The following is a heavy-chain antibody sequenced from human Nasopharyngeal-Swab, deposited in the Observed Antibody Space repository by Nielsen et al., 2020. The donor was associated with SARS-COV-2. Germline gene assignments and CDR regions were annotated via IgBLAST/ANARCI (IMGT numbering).Heavy chain of an antibody. D-gene: IGHD6-13*01. V-gene: IGHV1-18*01. CDR2: ISAYNGNT. CDR3: ARHGEQQLDRNWFDP. Sequence: ASVKVSCKASGGTFSSYAISWVRQAPGQGLEWMGWISAYNGNTNYAQKLQGRVTMTTDTSTSTAYMELRSLRSDDTAVYYCARHGEQQLDRNWFDPWGQGTLVTVSS. CDR1: GGTFSSYA. J-gene: IGHJ5*02.